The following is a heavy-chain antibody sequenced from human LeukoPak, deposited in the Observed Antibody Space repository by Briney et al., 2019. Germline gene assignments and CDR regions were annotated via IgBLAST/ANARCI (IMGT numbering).Heavy chain of an antibody. CDR3: GRDLGIRAYDSSGFPPDY. V-gene: IGHV3-21*01. Sequence: PGGSLRLSCAASGFTFSDYTMNWVRQAPGKGLEWVSSISSSGDYIYYADSVKGRFTISRDNAKNSLYLQMNSLRAEDTAVYYCGRDLGIRAYDSSGFPPDYWGQGTLVTVSS. CDR2: ISSSGDYI. CDR1: GFTFSDYT. J-gene: IGHJ4*02. D-gene: IGHD3-22*01.